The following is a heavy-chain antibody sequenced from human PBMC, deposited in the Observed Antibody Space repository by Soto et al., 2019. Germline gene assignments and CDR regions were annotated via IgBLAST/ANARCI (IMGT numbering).Heavy chain of an antibody. J-gene: IGHJ4*02. CDR3: ARAAMGGSSWPFDY. CDR2: IVVGSGHI. D-gene: IGHD6-13*01. CDR1: GFTFTTSA. V-gene: IGHV1-58*02. Sequence: GASVKVSCKASGFTFTTSAMQWVRHARGQRLEWIGWIVVGSGHINYAQQFHERVTITRDMSTGTVYMELSSLRSEDTAVYYCARAAMGGSSWPFDYWGQGTLVTVSS.